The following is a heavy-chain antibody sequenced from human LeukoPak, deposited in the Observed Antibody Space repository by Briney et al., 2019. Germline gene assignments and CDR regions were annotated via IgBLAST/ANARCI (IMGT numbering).Heavy chain of an antibody. CDR2: ISGYNGNT. CDR1: GYTFTSYG. CDR3: ARADDRAVAGVGDY. D-gene: IGHD6-19*01. Sequence: ASVKVSCKASGYTFTSYGMSWVGQAPGQGVEGMGWISGYNGNTNYAQKLQGRVTMTTATSTSTAYMELRSLRSDDTAVYYCARADDRAVAGVGDYWGQATLVTVSS. J-gene: IGHJ4*02. V-gene: IGHV1-18*01.